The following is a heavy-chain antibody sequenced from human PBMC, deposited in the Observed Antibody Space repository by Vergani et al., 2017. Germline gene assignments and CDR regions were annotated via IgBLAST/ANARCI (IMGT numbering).Heavy chain of an antibody. V-gene: IGHV3-9*01. J-gene: IGHJ6*02. CDR1: GFTFDDYA. CDR3: SKEGKQTDEQWPLIGDGMDV. D-gene: IGHD6-19*01. Sequence: EVQLVESGGGLVQPGRSLRLSCAASGFTFDDYAMHWVRQAPGKGLEWVSGISWNSGSIGYADSVKGRFTISRDNAKNSLYLQMNSLRAEDTALYYCSKEGKQTDEQWPLIGDGMDVWGQGTTVTVSS. CDR2: ISWNSGSI.